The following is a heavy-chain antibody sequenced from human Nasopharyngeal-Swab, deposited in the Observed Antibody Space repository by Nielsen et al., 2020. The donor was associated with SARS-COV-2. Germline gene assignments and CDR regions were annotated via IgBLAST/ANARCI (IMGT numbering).Heavy chain of an antibody. CDR3: ARDPQAGGTNWYFDL. V-gene: IGHV4-59*01. D-gene: IGHD2-2*01. J-gene: IGHJ2*01. Sequence: GSLRLSCTVSGDSITTYYWSWIRQPPGKGLEWMGYIHHSGSTSDNPSLRSRVTISVDTSKNQFSLKLSSVTAADTAVYYCARDPQAGGTNWYFDLWGRGTLVTVSS. CDR2: IHHSGST. CDR1: GDSITTYY.